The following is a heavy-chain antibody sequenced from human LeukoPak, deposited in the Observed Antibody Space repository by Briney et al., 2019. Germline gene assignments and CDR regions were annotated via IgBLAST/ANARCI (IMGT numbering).Heavy chain of an antibody. CDR2: ISSSSSYI. D-gene: IGHD3-22*01. V-gene: IGHV3-21*01. CDR3: ARDLRSSGYYAFDY. J-gene: IGHJ4*02. Sequence: GGSLRLSCAGFGFTFGSFEMDWLRQAPGKGLEWVSCISSSSSYIYYADSVKGRFTTSRDNAKNSLYLQMNSLRAEDTAVYYCARDLRSSGYYAFDYWGQGTLVTVSS. CDR1: GFTFGSFE.